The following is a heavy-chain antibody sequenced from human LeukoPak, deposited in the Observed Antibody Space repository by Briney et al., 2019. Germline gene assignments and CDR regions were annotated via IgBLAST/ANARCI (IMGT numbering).Heavy chain of an antibody. CDR1: GYTFTSYG. Sequence: GASVKVSCKASGYTFTSYGISWVRQAPGQGLEWMGWISAYNGNTNYAQKLQGRVTMTTDTSTSTAYMELRSLRSDDTAVYYCARVQLGRRRDNWFDPWGQGTLVTVSS. CDR2: ISAYNGNT. V-gene: IGHV1-18*01. J-gene: IGHJ5*02. CDR3: ARVQLGRRRDNWFDP. D-gene: IGHD1-1*01.